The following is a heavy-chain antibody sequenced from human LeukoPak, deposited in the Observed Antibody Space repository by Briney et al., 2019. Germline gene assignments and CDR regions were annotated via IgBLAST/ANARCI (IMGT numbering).Heavy chain of an antibody. CDR1: GGSISSSGYY. V-gene: IGHV4-39*07. Sequence: ESSETLSLTCTVSGGSISSSGYYWGWIRQPPGKGLEWIGSIYHSGSTYYNPSLKSRVTISVDTSKNQFSLKLSSVTAADTAVYYCARDYGSGSYQDDYWGQGTLVTVSS. J-gene: IGHJ4*02. D-gene: IGHD3-10*01. CDR2: IYHSGST. CDR3: ARDYGSGSYQDDY.